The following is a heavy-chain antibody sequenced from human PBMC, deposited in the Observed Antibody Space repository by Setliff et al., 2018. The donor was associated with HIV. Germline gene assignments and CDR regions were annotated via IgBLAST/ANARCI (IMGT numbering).Heavy chain of an antibody. D-gene: IGHD3-22*01. CDR1: GASISSSTDY. J-gene: IGHJ4*02. CDR2: RYYSGTT. Sequence: SETLSLTCTVSGASISSSTDYWGWIRQSPGKGLEWIGSRYYSGTTYQNPSLKSRVTIPVDTSKNQFSLELSSVTAADTAVYYCARVRLTMIMMVDYFDQWGQGTLVTVSS. V-gene: IGHV4-39*01. CDR3: ARVRLTMIMMVDYFDQ.